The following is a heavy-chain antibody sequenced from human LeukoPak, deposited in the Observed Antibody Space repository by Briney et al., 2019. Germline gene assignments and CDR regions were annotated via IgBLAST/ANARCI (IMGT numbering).Heavy chain of an antibody. D-gene: IGHD6-6*01. V-gene: IGHV4-39*07. J-gene: IGHJ4*02. Sequence: KPSETLSLTCTVSGGSISSSSYYWGWIRQPPGKGLEWIGSIYYSGSTYYNPSLKSRVTISVDTSKNQFSLKLSSVTAADTAVYYCARWVEECSSSQTSFDYWGQGTLVTVSS. CDR2: IYYSGST. CDR3: ARWVEECSSSQTSFDY. CDR1: GGSISSSSYY.